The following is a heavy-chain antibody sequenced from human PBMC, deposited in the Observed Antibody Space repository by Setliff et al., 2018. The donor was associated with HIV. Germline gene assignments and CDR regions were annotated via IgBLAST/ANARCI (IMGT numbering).Heavy chain of an antibody. J-gene: IGHJ4*02. V-gene: IGHV3-7*03. Sequence: GGSLRLSCAASGFTFSSYSMNWVRQAPGKGLEWVANIKPDGSEKYYVDSVKGRFTISRDNTENSLYLQMNNLRVDDTAVYYCAGDAGYKGAADYWGQGTLVTVSS. D-gene: IGHD1-26*01. CDR2: IKPDGSEK. CDR3: AGDAGYKGAADY. CDR1: GFTFSSYS.